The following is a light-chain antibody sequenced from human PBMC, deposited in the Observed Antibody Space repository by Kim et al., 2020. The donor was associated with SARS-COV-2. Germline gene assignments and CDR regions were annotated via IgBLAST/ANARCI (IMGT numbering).Light chain of an antibody. J-gene: IGKJ4*01. V-gene: IGKV3-20*01. Sequence: EIVLTQAPGTLSLSPGERATLSCRASQSISSSYLAWYQQKSGQAPRLLIHGASNRPTGIPDRFSGSGSGTEFTLNISRLEPEDFAVYYCHQYDGTRRGTFGGGTKVDIK. CDR2: GAS. CDR3: HQYDGTRRGT. CDR1: QSISSSY.